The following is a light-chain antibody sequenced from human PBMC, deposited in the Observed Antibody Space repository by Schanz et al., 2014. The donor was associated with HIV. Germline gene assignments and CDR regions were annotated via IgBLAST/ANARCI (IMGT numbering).Light chain of an antibody. CDR3: QQYNNWPAWT. J-gene: IGKJ1*01. Sequence: EIVLTQSPGTLSVSPGERATLSCRASQSVSSYLAWYQQKPGQAPRLLIFGASNRATDIPARFSGNGSGTEFTLTISSLQSEDFAVYYCQQYNNWPAWTFGQGTKVEIK. CDR1: QSVSSY. V-gene: IGKV3-15*01. CDR2: GAS.